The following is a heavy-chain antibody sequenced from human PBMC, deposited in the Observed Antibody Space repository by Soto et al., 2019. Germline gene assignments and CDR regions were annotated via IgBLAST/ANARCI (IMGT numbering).Heavy chain of an antibody. D-gene: IGHD5-18*01. V-gene: IGHV3-30-3*01. J-gene: IGHJ5*02. Sequence: QVQLVESGGGVVQPGRSLRLSCAASGFTFSSYAMHWVRQAPGKGLEWVAVISYDGSNKYYADSVKGRFTISRDNSKNTLYLQMNSLRAEDTAVYYCARDPLNSTPFDPWGQGTLVTVSS. CDR3: ARDPLNSTPFDP. CDR1: GFTFSSYA. CDR2: ISYDGSNK.